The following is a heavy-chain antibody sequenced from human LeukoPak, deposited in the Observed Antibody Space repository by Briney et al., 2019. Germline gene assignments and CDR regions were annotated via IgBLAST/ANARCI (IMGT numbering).Heavy chain of an antibody. V-gene: IGHV3-48*03. J-gene: IGHJ6*03. CDR3: ARDATTEIGTVYMDV. CDR1: GFSFSGYE. D-gene: IGHD1-1*01. Sequence: GGSPRLSCAASGFSFSGYEMNWVRQAPGKGLEWVLHISTSGNIIHYADSVKGGFTISRDNAKNSLYLQMNSLRAEDTALYFCARDATTEIGTVYMDVWGKGTTVTISS. CDR2: ISTSGNII.